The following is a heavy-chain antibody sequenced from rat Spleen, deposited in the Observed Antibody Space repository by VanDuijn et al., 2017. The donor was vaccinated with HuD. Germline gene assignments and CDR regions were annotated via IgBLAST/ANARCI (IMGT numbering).Heavy chain of an antibody. V-gene: IGHV5-27*01. CDR2: ISTGGGST. CDR1: GFTFSNYY. CDR3: ASPHNNYGYFDY. Sequence: EVQLVESGGGLVQPGRSLKLSCAASGFTFSNYYMAWVRQAPTKGLEWVAYISTGGGSTYYRDSVKGRFTISRDNAKSTLYLQVDSQRSEDTATYYCASPHNNYGYFDYWGQGVMVTVSS. J-gene: IGHJ2*01. D-gene: IGHD1-10*01.